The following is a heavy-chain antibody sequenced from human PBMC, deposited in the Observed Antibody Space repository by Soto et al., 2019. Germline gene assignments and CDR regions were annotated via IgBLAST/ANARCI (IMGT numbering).Heavy chain of an antibody. CDR3: ARAGPHYDYVRGSYRYFWFDP. Sequence: SVKVSCKASGGTFSSYAISWVRQAPGQGLEWMGGIIPIFGTANYAQKFQGRVTITADESTSTAYMELSSLRSEDTAVYYCARAGPHYDYVRGSYRYFWFDPWGQGTLVTVYS. J-gene: IGHJ5*02. D-gene: IGHD3-16*02. CDR2: IIPIFGTA. V-gene: IGHV1-69*13. CDR1: GGTFSSYA.